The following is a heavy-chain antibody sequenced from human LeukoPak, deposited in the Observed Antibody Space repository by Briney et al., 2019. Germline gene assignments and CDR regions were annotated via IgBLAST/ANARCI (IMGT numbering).Heavy chain of an antibody. D-gene: IGHD6-6*01. Sequence: GGSLRLSCAASGFTFSSYAMHWVRQAPGKGLEWVAVISYDGSNKYYADSVKGRFTISRDNSKNTLYLQMNSLRADDTAVYYCAKRGYSSSRPPFDSWGQGTLVTVSS. J-gene: IGHJ4*02. V-gene: IGHV3-30-3*02. CDR1: GFTFSSYA. CDR2: ISYDGSNK. CDR3: AKRGYSSSRPPFDS.